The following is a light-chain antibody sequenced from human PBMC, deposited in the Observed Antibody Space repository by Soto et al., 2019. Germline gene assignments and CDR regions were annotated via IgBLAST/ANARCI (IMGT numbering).Light chain of an antibody. CDR1: QGISTY. J-gene: IGKJ3*01. CDR2: AAS. Sequence: DIQMTQSPSSLSASVGDRVTITCRASQGISTYLNWYQQKPGKAPKLLIYAASSLQSGVPSRFNGIGSGTEFTLTISTLEPEDFATYYCQQSYSAPLTFGPGTKVDI. V-gene: IGKV1-39*01. CDR3: QQSYSAPLT.